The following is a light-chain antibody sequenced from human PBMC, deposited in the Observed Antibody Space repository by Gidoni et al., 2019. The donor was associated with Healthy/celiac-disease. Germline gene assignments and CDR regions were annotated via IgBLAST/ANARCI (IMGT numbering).Light chain of an antibody. CDR2: DAS. V-gene: IGKV3-11*01. CDR3: QQRSNWPPIFT. Sequence: EIVLTQAQATLSLSPGERATLSCRASQSVSSYLAWYQQKPGQAPMLLIYDASNRATGIPARFSGSGSGTDFTLTISSLAPEDFAVYYCQQRSNWPPIFTFGPGTKVDIK. CDR1: QSVSSY. J-gene: IGKJ3*01.